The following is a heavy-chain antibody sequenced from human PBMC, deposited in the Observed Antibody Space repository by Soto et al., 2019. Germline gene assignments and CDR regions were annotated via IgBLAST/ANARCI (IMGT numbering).Heavy chain of an antibody. CDR2: VSANNGDT. CDR1: GYTFTSYG. V-gene: IGHV1-18*01. J-gene: IGHJ6*02. D-gene: IGHD5-12*01. Sequence: QVPLVQSAAEVKKPGASVKVSCKASGYTFTSYGFSWVRQAPGQGLEWLGWVSANNGDTNFAQKFQGRVTMTTDSSTNTAHMELRSLGSDDTAVYYCARSGLPISMDVWGQGTPVTVSS. CDR3: ARSGLPISMDV.